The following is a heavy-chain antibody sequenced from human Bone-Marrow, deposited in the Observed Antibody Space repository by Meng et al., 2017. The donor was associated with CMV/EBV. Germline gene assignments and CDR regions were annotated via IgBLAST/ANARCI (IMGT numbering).Heavy chain of an antibody. D-gene: IGHD2-2*01. Sequence: ASVKVSCKASGYTFTSYGISWVRQAPGQGLEWMGWISAYNGNTNYAQKLQGRVTMTTDTSTSTAYMELRSLRSDDTAVYYCARDLLGGYCSSTSCPIFDYWGQGTLATVSS. J-gene: IGHJ4*02. CDR2: ISAYNGNT. CDR3: ARDLLGGYCSSTSCPIFDY. CDR1: GYTFTSYG. V-gene: IGHV1-18*01.